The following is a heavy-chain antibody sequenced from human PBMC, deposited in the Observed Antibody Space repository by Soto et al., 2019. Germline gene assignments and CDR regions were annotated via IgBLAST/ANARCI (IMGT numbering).Heavy chain of an antibody. Sequence: GGSLRLSCAASGFTFSSYSMNWVRQAPGKGLEWVSYISSSSSTIYYADSVKGRFTISRDNAKNSLYLQMNSLRAEDTAVYYCARELVGEWWLGQYAFDIWGQGTMVTVSS. CDR2: ISSSSSTI. CDR1: GFTFSSYS. J-gene: IGHJ3*02. CDR3: ARELVGEWWLGQYAFDI. V-gene: IGHV3-48*01. D-gene: IGHD3-10*01.